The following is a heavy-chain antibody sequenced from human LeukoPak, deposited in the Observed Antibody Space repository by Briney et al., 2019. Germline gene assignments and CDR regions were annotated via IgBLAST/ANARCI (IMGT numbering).Heavy chain of an antibody. Sequence: GSLRLSCAASGFTFSSYSMNWVRQAPGKGLEWVSSISSSSTYIYYADSVKGRFTISRDNAKNSLYLQMNSLRAEDTAVYYCARGQSESGYFDYWGQGTLVTVSS. V-gene: IGHV3-21*01. D-gene: IGHD1-26*01. CDR2: ISSSSTYI. CDR3: ARGQSESGYFDY. J-gene: IGHJ4*02. CDR1: GFTFSSYS.